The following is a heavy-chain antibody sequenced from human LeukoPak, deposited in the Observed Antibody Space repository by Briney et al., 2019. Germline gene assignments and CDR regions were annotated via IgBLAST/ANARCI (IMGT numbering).Heavy chain of an antibody. Sequence: GGSLRLSCAASGFTFSSYDMHWVRQAAGKGLEWVSTIGTAGDTYYPVSVKGRFTISRENAKNSLYLLMNSLRAGDTAVFYCARGSVPGTHDAFDIWGQGTMVTVSS. CDR1: GFTFSSYD. CDR3: ARGSVPGTHDAFDI. CDR2: IGTAGDT. J-gene: IGHJ3*02. D-gene: IGHD6-19*01. V-gene: IGHV3-13*01.